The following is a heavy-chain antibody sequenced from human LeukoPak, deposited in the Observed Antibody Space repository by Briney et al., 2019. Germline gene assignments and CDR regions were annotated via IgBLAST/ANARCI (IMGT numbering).Heavy chain of an antibody. Sequence: PGGSLRLSCAASGFTFSSYSMNWVRQAPGKGLEWVSSMSSSSSYIYYADSVKGRFTISRDNAKSSLYLQMNSLRAEDTAVYYCARALSSSWYNYYYGMDVWGQGTTVTVSS. CDR2: MSSSSSYI. CDR1: GFTFSSYS. CDR3: ARALSSSWYNYYYGMDV. J-gene: IGHJ6*02. V-gene: IGHV3-21*01. D-gene: IGHD6-13*01.